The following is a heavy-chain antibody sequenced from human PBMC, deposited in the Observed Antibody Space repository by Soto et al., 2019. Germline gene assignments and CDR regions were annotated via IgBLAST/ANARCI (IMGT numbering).Heavy chain of an antibody. Sequence: PSQTLSLTCAISGDSVSSNSAAWNWIRQSPSRGLEWLGRTYYRSKWYNDYAVSVKSRITINPDTSKNQFSLQLNSVTPEDTAVYYCARDRESSGSISNWFDPWGQGTLVTVS. CDR1: GDSVSSNSAA. CDR3: ARDRESSGSISNWFDP. D-gene: IGHD6-19*01. CDR2: TYYRSKWYN. J-gene: IGHJ5*02. V-gene: IGHV6-1*01.